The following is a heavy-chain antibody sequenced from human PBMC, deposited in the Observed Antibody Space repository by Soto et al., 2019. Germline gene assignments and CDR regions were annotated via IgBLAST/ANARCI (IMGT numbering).Heavy chain of an antibody. V-gene: IGHV4-31*02. J-gene: IGHJ6*03. CDR3: ARDYRTTVTYYYYMDV. D-gene: IGHD4-4*01. Sequence: SETLSLTCTVSGGSISSGGYYWSWIRQHPGKGLEWIGYIYYSGSTYYNPSLKSRVTISVDTSKNQFSLKLSSVTAADTAVYYCARDYRTTVTYYYYMDVWGKGTTVTV. CDR2: IYYSGST. CDR1: GGSISSGGYY.